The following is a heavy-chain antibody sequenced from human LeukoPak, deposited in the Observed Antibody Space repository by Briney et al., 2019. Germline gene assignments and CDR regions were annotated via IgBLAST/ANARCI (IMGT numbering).Heavy chain of an antibody. D-gene: IGHD3-10*01. J-gene: IGHJ4*02. Sequence: GGSLRLSCAASGFTFSSYAMSWVRQAPGKGLEWVSVIYSGGSTYYADSVKGRFTISRDNSKNTLYLQMNSLRAEDTAVYYCARDFTMVRGVIIRWGQGTLVTVSS. CDR2: IYSGGST. V-gene: IGHV3-66*01. CDR1: GFTFSSYA. CDR3: ARDFTMVRGVIIR.